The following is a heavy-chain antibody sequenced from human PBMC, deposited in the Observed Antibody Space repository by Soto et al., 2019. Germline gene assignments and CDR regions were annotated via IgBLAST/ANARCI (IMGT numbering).Heavy chain of an antibody. CDR1: GFTFSSYV. V-gene: IGHV3-23*01. Sequence: EVQLLESGGGLVQPGGSLRLSCAASGFTFSSYVMSWVRQTPGKGLEWVSGISNSGDSTFYADSVKGRFTISRDNPKNTLYLQMNGLRAEDTAVYYCAKGVRAYLTDYWGQGTLVTVSS. CDR3: AKGVRAYLTDY. D-gene: IGHD3-16*01. CDR2: ISNSGDST. J-gene: IGHJ4*02.